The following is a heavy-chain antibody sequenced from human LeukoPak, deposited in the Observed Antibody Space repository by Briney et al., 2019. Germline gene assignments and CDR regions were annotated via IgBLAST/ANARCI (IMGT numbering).Heavy chain of an antibody. J-gene: IGHJ3*02. Sequence: PSETLSPACAVYGASLSGAYCSSIRQPPGGGMGWIGEIEHSGRTNYNQSLQRRVTVSVDTSKNQFSLKLSSVTAADTAVYYCARGWTRSGGSHGAFDIWGQGRMVTVSS. V-gene: IGHV4-34*01. CDR3: ARGWTRSGGSHGAFDI. CDR2: IEHSGRT. CDR1: GASLSGAY. D-gene: IGHD2-15*01.